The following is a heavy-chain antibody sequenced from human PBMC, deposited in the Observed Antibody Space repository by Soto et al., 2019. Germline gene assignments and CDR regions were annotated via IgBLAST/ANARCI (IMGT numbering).Heavy chain of an antibody. D-gene: IGHD1-1*01. J-gene: IGHJ6*02. CDR1: GGSISSGGYY. V-gene: IGHV4-31*03. CDR3: ARGTLEQGYYYYYGMDV. Sequence: TSETLSLTCTVSGGSISSGGYYWSWIRQHPGKGLEWIGYIYYSGSTYYNPSLKSRVTISVDTSKNQFSLKLSSVTAADTAVYYCARGTLEQGYYYYYGMDVWGQGTTVTVSS. CDR2: IYYSGST.